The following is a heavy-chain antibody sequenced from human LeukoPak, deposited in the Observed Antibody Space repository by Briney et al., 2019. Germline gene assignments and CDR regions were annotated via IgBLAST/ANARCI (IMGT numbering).Heavy chain of an antibody. CDR3: ARALRYSSGWALDY. Sequence: SQTLSLTCAISGDSVSSNSAAWNWIRQSPSRGLGWLGRTYYRSKWYNDYAVSVKSRITINPDTSKNQLSLQLNSVTPEDTAVYYCARALRYSSGWALDYWGQGTLVTVSS. CDR2: TYYRSKWYN. CDR1: GDSVSSNSAA. J-gene: IGHJ4*02. D-gene: IGHD6-19*01. V-gene: IGHV6-1*01.